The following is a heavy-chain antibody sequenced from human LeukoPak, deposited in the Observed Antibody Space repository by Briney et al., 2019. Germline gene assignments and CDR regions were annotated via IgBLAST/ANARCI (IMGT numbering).Heavy chain of an antibody. Sequence: GGSLRLSCALSVFTFSSYWMSWVRQAPGKGLEWVANIKQDGSEKYYVDSVKGRFTISRDNAKNSLYLQMNSLRAEDTAVYYCARENYGDYLFSNWFDPWGQGTLVTVPS. V-gene: IGHV3-7*01. J-gene: IGHJ5*02. CDR3: ARENYGDYLFSNWFDP. CDR2: IKQDGSEK. D-gene: IGHD4-17*01. CDR1: VFTFSSYW.